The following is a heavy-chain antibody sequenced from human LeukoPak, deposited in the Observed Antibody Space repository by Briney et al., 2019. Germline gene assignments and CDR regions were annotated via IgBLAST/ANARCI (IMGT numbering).Heavy chain of an antibody. Sequence: ASVKVSCKASGYTFTSYDINWVRQATGQGLEWMGWMNPNSGNTSYAQKFQGRVTMTRNTSISTAYMELSSLRSEDTAVYYCATPKALWFGELLFGSSYYGMDVWGQGTTVTVSS. CDR3: ATPKALWFGELLFGSSYYGMDV. CDR1: GYTFTSYD. J-gene: IGHJ6*02. D-gene: IGHD3-10*01. V-gene: IGHV1-8*01. CDR2: MNPNSGNT.